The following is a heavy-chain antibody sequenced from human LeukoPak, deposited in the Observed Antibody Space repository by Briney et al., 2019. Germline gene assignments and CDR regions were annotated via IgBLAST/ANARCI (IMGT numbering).Heavy chain of an antibody. Sequence: GGSLRLSCAASGFTFSSYAMSWVRQAPGKGLEWVSTISGTGGSTYYADSVKGQFTISRDNSKNTLYLQMNSLRAEDTAVYYCARDSVNSRTGFDYWGQGTLVTVSS. CDR2: ISGTGGST. J-gene: IGHJ4*02. D-gene: IGHD6-13*01. CDR3: ARDSVNSRTGFDY. V-gene: IGHV3-23*01. CDR1: GFTFSSYA.